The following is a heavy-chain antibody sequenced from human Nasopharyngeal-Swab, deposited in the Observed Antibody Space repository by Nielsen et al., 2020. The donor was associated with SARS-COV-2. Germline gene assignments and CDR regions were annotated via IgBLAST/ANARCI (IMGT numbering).Heavy chain of an antibody. CDR3: ITLDRLLSIDY. V-gene: IGHV3-49*04. Sequence: GESLKISCTVSGFTFANYAMSWVRQAPGKGLEWVGFIRSKAYGGTTEYAASVKGRFTISRDDSKGIAYLHMDSLKTEDTAVYYCITLDRLLSIDYWGQGTLVTVSS. CDR1: GFTFANYA. CDR2: IRSKAYGGTT. D-gene: IGHD2-21*01. J-gene: IGHJ4*02.